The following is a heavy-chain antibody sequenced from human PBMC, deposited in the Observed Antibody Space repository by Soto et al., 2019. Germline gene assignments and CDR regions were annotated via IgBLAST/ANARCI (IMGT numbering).Heavy chain of an antibody. Sequence: GGSLRLSCATSGFMFSSYWMSWVRQAPGKGLEWVANIKQDGSEKYYVDSVKGRFTISRDNAKNSLYLQMNSLRAEDTAVYYCARGRNHLGELSSEPYDYWGQGTLVTVSS. V-gene: IGHV3-7*03. CDR3: ARGRNHLGELSSEPYDY. CDR1: GFMFSSYW. D-gene: IGHD3-16*02. CDR2: IKQDGSEK. J-gene: IGHJ4*02.